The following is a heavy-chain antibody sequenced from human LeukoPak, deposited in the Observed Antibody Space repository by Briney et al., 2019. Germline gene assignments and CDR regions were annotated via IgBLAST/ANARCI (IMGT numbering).Heavy chain of an antibody. V-gene: IGHV3-23*01. Sequence: GGTLRLSCAASGFTFSSYAMSWVRQAPGKGLEWVSVISGSGGSTYYADSVKGRFTISRDNSKNTLYLQMNSLRAEDTAVYYCTISPVAGIDYWGQGTLVTVSS. D-gene: IGHD6-19*01. CDR2: ISGSGGST. CDR1: GFTFSSYA. J-gene: IGHJ4*02. CDR3: TISPVAGIDY.